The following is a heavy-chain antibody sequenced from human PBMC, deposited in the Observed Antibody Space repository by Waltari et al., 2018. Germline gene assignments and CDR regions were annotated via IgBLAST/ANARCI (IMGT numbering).Heavy chain of an antibody. J-gene: IGHJ5*02. D-gene: IGHD1-20*01. CDR2: INQDGSDK. CDR3: AREGITLGAFDP. Sequence: EAQLVESGGDLVQRGGSLRLSCAASGFTFSTYWMGGVRQSPGKGLEWVANINQDGSDKFYMDYVKGRFTISGDNAKNSLFLEMNSLRGDDTAVYFCAREGITLGAFDPWGQGTLVTVSS. V-gene: IGHV3-7*03. CDR1: GFTFSTYW.